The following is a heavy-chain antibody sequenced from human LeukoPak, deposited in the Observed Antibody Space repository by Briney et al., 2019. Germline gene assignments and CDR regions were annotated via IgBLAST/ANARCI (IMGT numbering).Heavy chain of an antibody. CDR1: GFTFSSYA. D-gene: IGHD3-10*01. J-gene: IGHJ4*02. CDR2: INSNGGST. CDR3: AKDWGYASGTYYNL. V-gene: IGHV3-23*01. Sequence: GGSLRLSCAASGFTFSSYATSWVRQAPGKGLEWVSTINSNGGSTYYADSVKGRFTISRDNSKNTLYMQMNSLRAEDTAIYYCAKDWGYASGTYYNLWGQGTLVTVSS.